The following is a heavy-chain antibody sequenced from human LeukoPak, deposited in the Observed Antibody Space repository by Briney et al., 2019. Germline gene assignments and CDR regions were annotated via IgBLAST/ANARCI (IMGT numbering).Heavy chain of an antibody. CDR1: GYTFTNYG. CDR3: AREAGGATEFYFDY. V-gene: IGHV1-18*01. J-gene: IGHJ4*02. CDR2: ISAYNGNT. D-gene: IGHD1-26*01. Sequence: ASVKVSCKASGYTFTNYGISWVRQAPGQGLEWMGWISAYNGNTNYAQKLQGRVTVTTDTSTTTAYMELRGLTSDDTAVHYCAREAGGATEFYFDYWGQGTLVTVSS.